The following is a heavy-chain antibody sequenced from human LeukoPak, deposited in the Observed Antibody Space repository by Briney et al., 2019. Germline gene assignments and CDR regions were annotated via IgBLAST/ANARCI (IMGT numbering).Heavy chain of an antibody. CDR1: GGSISSYY. CDR2: IFYSGST. V-gene: IGHV4-59*01. J-gene: IGHJ4*02. D-gene: IGHD3/OR15-3a*01. Sequence: SETLSLTCSVSGGSISSYYWSWIRQPPGKGLGWIGYIFYSGSTNYNPSLKSRVTISVDTSKNQFSLKLSSVTAADTAVYYCARAWTHFDYWGQGTLVTVSS. CDR3: ARAWTHFDY.